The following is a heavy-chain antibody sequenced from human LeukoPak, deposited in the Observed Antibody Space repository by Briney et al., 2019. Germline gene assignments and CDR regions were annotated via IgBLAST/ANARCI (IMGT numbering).Heavy chain of an antibody. Sequence: PGGSLRLSCAASDFSFGGYAMSWVRQAPGKGLEWVSAISGSGSTTYYADSVKGRFSISRDNSGNTLYLQMNSLTAEDTAVYYCAKSFRGYTGSYFDYWGQGTLVTVSS. J-gene: IGHJ4*02. CDR2: ISGSGSTT. D-gene: IGHD1-26*01. CDR3: AKSFRGYTGSYFDY. V-gene: IGHV3-23*01. CDR1: DFSFGGYA.